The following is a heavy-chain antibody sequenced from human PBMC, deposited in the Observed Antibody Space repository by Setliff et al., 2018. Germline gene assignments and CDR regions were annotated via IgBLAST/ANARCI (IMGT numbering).Heavy chain of an antibody. Sequence: ASVKVSCKVSGYTLTELSVHWVRQAPGKGLEWMGGFDPEDGETIYAQKFQGRVTMTEDTSTDTAYMELSSLRSEDTAVYYCATSVSWIQLVLYPQGHPEPFDYWGQGTLVTSPQ. V-gene: IGHV1-24*01. CDR2: FDPEDGET. D-gene: IGHD5-18*01. CDR1: GYTLTELS. CDR3: ATSVSWIQLVLYPQGHPEPFDY. J-gene: IGHJ4*02.